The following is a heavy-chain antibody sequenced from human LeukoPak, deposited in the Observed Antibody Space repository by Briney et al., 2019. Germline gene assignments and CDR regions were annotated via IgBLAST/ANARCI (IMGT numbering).Heavy chain of an antibody. D-gene: IGHD4-11*01. Sequence: SETLSLTCAVSGYSISSGYYWGWIRQPPGKGLEWIGRVYTSGSTNYNPSLESRITISLDTSKNHFSLKLSSVTAADTAVYYCARDLDYTRAFDIWGQGTMVTVSS. CDR2: VYTSGST. CDR1: GYSISSGYY. J-gene: IGHJ3*02. V-gene: IGHV4-38-2*02. CDR3: ARDLDYTRAFDI.